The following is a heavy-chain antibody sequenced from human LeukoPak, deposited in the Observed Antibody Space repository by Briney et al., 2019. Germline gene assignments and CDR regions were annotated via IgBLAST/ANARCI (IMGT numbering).Heavy chain of an antibody. CDR2: ISYDGSNK. D-gene: IGHD2-15*01. CDR1: GFTFSSYG. J-gene: IGHJ6*03. Sequence: PGRSLRLSCAASGFTFSSYGMHWVRQAPGKGLEWVAVISYDGSNKYYADSVKGRFTISRDNSKNTLYLQMNSLRAEDTAVYYCAKDGEYCSGGSCYRPAYYYYYYMDVWGKGTTVTVSS. V-gene: IGHV3-30*18. CDR3: AKDGEYCSGGSCYRPAYYYYYYMDV.